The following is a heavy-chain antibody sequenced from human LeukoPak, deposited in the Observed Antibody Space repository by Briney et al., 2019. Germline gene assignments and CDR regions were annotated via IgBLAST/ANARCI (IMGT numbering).Heavy chain of an antibody. V-gene: IGHV4-38-2*01. Sequence: PSETLSLTCAVSGYSISSGYYWGWIWQPPGKGLEWIGSIYHSGSTYYNPSLKSRVTISVDTSKNQFSLKLSSVTAADTAVYYCARVVSSSWYGNWFDPWGQGTLVTVSS. CDR1: GYSISSGYY. J-gene: IGHJ5*02. CDR3: ARVVSSSWYGNWFDP. CDR2: IYHSGST. D-gene: IGHD6-13*01.